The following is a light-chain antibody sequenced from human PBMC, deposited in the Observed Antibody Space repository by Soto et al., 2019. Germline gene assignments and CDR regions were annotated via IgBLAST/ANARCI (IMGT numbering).Light chain of an antibody. CDR2: DXS. CDR1: QDISSY. CDR3: QQYEKLART. Sequence: SDMTQSPYSLAASLGDRVTITXQASQDISSYFNWYQQQPGXAPKXXXYDXSNLETGCPSRFSGSGSGTDFTCTISRRQPEDTFKYYWQQYEKLARTFGQGTRLEIK. J-gene: IGKJ5*01. V-gene: IGKV1-33*01.